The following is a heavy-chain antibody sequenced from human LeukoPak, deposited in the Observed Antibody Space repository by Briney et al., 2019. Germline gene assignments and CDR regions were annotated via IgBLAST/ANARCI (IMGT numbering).Heavy chain of an antibody. Sequence: GGSLRLSCAASGFTFSGYGMHWVRLAPGKGLEWMAVISYDGSHKYYADSVQGRFTISRDNPRNTVYLQMNSLRDEDTAIYYCAKDRGFSYTSGSSELDYWGQGTPVTVSS. D-gene: IGHD3-10*01. CDR3: AKDRGFSYTSGSSELDY. CDR2: ISYDGSHK. V-gene: IGHV3-30*18. CDR1: GFTFSGYG. J-gene: IGHJ4*02.